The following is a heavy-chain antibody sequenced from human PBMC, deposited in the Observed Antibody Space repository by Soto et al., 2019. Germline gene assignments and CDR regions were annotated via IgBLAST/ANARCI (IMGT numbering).Heavy chain of an antibody. Sequence: SETLSLTCAVSGGSISSSNWWSWVRQPPGKGLEWIGEIYHSGNTNYNPSLKSRVTMAVDKSRNQFSLKLSSLTSEDTALYYCARDSDLVQVAGSGWFDPWGQGTLVTVSS. D-gene: IGHD6-19*01. CDR2: IYHSGNT. CDR1: GGSISSSNW. V-gene: IGHV4-4*02. J-gene: IGHJ5*02. CDR3: ARDSDLVQVAGSGWFDP.